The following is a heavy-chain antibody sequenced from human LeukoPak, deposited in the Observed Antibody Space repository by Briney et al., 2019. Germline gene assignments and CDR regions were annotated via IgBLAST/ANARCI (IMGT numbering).Heavy chain of an antibody. CDR2: ISYDGSNK. CDR1: GFTFSSYG. CDR3: AKDVVWQLDYYFDY. Sequence: GSLRLSCAASGFTFSSYGMHWVRQAPGKGLEWVAVISYDGSNKYYADSVKGRFTISRDNSKNTLYLQMNSLRAEDTAVYYCAKDVVWQLDYYFDYWGQGTLVTVSS. V-gene: IGHV3-30*18. J-gene: IGHJ4*02. D-gene: IGHD6-6*01.